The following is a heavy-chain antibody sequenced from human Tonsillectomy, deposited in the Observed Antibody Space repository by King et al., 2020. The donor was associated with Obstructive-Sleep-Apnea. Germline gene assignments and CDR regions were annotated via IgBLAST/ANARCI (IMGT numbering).Heavy chain of an antibody. CDR2: ISSSSSTI. CDR3: ASSTIFGVVIIGYYYYGMDV. Sequence: QLVQSGGGLVQPGGSLRLSCAASGFTFSSYSMNWVRQAPGKGLEWVSYISSSSSTIYYADSVKGRFTISRDNAKNSLYLQMNSLRAEDTAVYYCASSTIFGVVIIGYYYYGMDVWGQGTTVTVSS. D-gene: IGHD3-3*01. J-gene: IGHJ6*02. CDR1: GFTFSSYS. V-gene: IGHV3-48*04.